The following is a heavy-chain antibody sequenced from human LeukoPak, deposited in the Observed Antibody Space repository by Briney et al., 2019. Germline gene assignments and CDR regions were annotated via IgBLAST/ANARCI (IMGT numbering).Heavy chain of an antibody. Sequence: PSETLSLTCTVSGGSISSYYWSWIRQPAGKGLEWVGRIKSKTDGGTIDYVAPVKGRFTISRDDSKNTLYLQMNSLKTEDTAVYYCTTDDYYDSSGYHPLGAYWGQGTLVTVSS. D-gene: IGHD3-22*01. CDR3: TTDDYYDSSGYHPLGAY. V-gene: IGHV3-15*01. CDR1: GGSISSYY. J-gene: IGHJ4*02. CDR2: IKSKTDGGTI.